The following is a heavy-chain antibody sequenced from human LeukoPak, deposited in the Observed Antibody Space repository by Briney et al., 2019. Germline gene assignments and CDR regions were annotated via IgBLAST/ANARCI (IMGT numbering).Heavy chain of an antibody. Sequence: PSETLSLTCTVSGGSISNFYWSWIRQPPGKRLEWIGYIISSGTINYNPSLKSRVTISIDTSKSQLSLQLTSVTAADTAVYYCARVTDWNDLDYWGQGTLVTVSS. CDR3: ARVTDWNDLDY. J-gene: IGHJ4*02. CDR2: IISSGTI. D-gene: IGHD1-1*01. V-gene: IGHV4-59*01. CDR1: GGSISNFY.